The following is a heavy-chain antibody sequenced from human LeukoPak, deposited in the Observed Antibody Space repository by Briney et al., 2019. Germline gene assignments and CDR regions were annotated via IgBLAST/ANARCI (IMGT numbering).Heavy chain of an antibody. CDR3: AGLGVALTVFYYMDV. V-gene: IGHV3-21*01. Sequence: GGSLTLSCSASGLTFNSYVMHWLRQAPGKELECVSSISSSSSYIYYADSVKGRFTISRDNAKNSLYLQMNSLRAEDTAVYYCAGLGVALTVFYYMDVWGKGTTVTVSS. D-gene: IGHD2-15*01. CDR2: ISSSSSYI. J-gene: IGHJ6*03. CDR1: GLTFNSYV.